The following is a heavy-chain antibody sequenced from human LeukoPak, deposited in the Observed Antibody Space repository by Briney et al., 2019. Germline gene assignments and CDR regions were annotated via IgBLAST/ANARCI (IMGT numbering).Heavy chain of an antibody. CDR2: IYYSGST. CDR1: GGSISSYY. CDR3: ARGGSSWSRSWFDP. Sequence: TSETLSLTCTVSGGSISSYYWSWIRQPPGKGLEWVGYIYYSGSTDYNPSLKSRVTISVDTSKNQFSLKLRSMTAAATAVYYCARGGSSWSRSWFDPWGQGTLVTVSS. D-gene: IGHD6-13*01. V-gene: IGHV4-59*01. J-gene: IGHJ5*02.